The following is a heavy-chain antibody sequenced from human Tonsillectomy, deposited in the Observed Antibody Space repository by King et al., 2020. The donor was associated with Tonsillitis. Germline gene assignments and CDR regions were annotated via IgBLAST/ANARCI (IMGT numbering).Heavy chain of an antibody. CDR2: TRSKVYGGTT. D-gene: IGHD6-19*01. J-gene: IGHJ6*02. Sequence: VQLMESGGGLVKPGRSLRLSCTGSGFTFGDYAMSWFRQAPGKGLQWVGFTRSKVYGGTTEYAASVKGRFTISRDDSTSIAYLQMTSLKTEDTAVYYCTRGRAAVANYYYNGMDVWGQGTTVTVSS. CDR3: TRGRAAVANYYYNGMDV. V-gene: IGHV3-49*05. CDR1: GFTFGDYA.